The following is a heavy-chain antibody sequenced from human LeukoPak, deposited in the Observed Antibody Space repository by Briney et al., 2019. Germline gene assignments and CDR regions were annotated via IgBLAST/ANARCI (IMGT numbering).Heavy chain of an antibody. Sequence: PSETLSLTCTVSGGSISNYYWSWVRQPPGKGLEWIGYIYYSGSTTYNPSLKSRVTISVDTSKNQFSLKLSSVTAADTAVYYCARGRGLAWGQGTLVTVSS. CDR3: ARGRGLA. CDR2: IYYSGST. CDR1: GGSISNYY. V-gene: IGHV4-59*12. J-gene: IGHJ5*02. D-gene: IGHD1-26*01.